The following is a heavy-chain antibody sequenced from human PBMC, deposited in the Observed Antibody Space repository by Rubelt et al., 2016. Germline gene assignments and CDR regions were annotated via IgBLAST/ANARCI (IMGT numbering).Heavy chain of an antibody. CDR3: ARDGYNSGHFNY. J-gene: IGHJ4*02. CDR2: ISSSRGRT. D-gene: IGHD5-24*01. V-gene: IGHV3-21*06. Sequence: WVRQVPGKGLEWVSYISSSRGRTNYADSVKGRFTISRDNAKNSVYLQMDSLRADDTAVYYCARDGYNSGHFNYWGQGTLVTVSS.